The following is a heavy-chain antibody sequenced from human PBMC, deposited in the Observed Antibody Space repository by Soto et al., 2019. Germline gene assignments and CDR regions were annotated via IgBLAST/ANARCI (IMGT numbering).Heavy chain of an antibody. D-gene: IGHD1-26*01. J-gene: IGHJ4*02. CDR1: GGSISSSSYY. V-gene: IGHV4-39*01. CDR2: IYYSGST. CDR3: ARQGGSIVGATHFDY. Sequence: QLQLQESGPGLVKPSETLSLTCTVSGGSISSSSYYWGWIRQPPGKGLEWIGSIYYSGSTYYNPSLKSRGTISVDTSKNQFSLKLSSVTAADTAVYYCARQGGSIVGATHFDYWGQGTLVTVSS.